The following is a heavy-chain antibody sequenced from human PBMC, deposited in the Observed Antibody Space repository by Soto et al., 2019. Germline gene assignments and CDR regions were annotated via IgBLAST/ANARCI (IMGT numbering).Heavy chain of an antibody. V-gene: IGHV1-18*01. CDR3: ARDHRYCSGGSCYVVDY. Sequence: ASVKVSCKASGYNFNSYGISWVRQAPGQGFEWMGWISANNGNTKYAQKVQGRVTMTTDTSTSIAYMELRSLRSDGTAVYYCARDHRYCSGGSCYVVDYWGQGTLVTVSS. D-gene: IGHD2-15*01. CDR1: GYNFNSYG. J-gene: IGHJ4*02. CDR2: ISANNGNT.